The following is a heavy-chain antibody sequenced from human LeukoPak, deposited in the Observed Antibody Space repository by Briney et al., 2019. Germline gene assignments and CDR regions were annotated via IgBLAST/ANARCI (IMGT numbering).Heavy chain of an antibody. Sequence: SETLSLTCTVSGGSISSYYWSWIRQPPGKGLEWIGYIYYSGSTNYNASLKSRVTISVDTSKNQFSLKLSSVTAADTAVYYCARGPYYYGSGSYRDYYYYYGMDVWGQGTTVTVSS. J-gene: IGHJ6*02. V-gene: IGHV4-59*01. CDR1: GGSISSYY. CDR2: IYYSGST. D-gene: IGHD3-10*01. CDR3: ARGPYYYGSGSYRDYYYYYGMDV.